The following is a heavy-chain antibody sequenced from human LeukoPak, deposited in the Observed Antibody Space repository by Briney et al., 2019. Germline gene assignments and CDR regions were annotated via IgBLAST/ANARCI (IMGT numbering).Heavy chain of an antibody. J-gene: IGHJ4*02. V-gene: IGHV4-59*12. D-gene: IGHD3-22*01. CDR3: ARERPYYDSSGYYTDY. CDR2: IYYSGST. Sequence: SETLSLTCTVSGGSISSYYWSWIRQPPGKGLEWIGYIYYSGSTNYNPSLKSRVTISVDTSKNQFSLKLSSVTAADTAVYYCARERPYYDSSGYYTDYWGQGTLVTVSS. CDR1: GGSISSYY.